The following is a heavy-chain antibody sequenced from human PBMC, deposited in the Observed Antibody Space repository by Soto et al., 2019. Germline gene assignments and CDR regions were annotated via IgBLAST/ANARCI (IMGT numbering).Heavy chain of an antibody. Sequence: ASVKVSCKASGYTFTSYYMHWVRQAPGQGPEWMGIIIPSDGSTTYARKFQGRVTMTRDTSTSTVYMELSSLRSEDTAVYYCARDRAYYYDSSAYFSDAFDLWGQGTMVTVSS. D-gene: IGHD3-22*01. CDR3: ARDRAYYYDSSAYFSDAFDL. J-gene: IGHJ3*01. CDR1: GYTFTSYY. V-gene: IGHV1-46*01. CDR2: IIPSDGST.